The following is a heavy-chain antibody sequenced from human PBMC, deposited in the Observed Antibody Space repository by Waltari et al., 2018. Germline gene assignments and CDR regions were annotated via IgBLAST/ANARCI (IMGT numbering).Heavy chain of an antibody. CDR3: ARDLSITIFGVVIGMYAFDI. D-gene: IGHD3-3*01. Sequence: QVQLVQSGAEVKKPGASVKVSCKASGYTFTGYYMHWVRQAPGQGLEWMGWINPNSGDTNYAQKFQGRVTMTRDTSISTAYMELSRLRSDDTAVYYCARDLSITIFGVVIGMYAFDIWGQGTMVTVSS. J-gene: IGHJ3*02. V-gene: IGHV1-2*02. CDR1: GYTFTGYY. CDR2: INPNSGDT.